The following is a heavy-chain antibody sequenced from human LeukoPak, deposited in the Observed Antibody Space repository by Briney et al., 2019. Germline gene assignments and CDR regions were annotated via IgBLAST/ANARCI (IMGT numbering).Heavy chain of an antibody. CDR2: ISSSSSYI. J-gene: IGHJ4*02. D-gene: IGHD2-15*01. Sequence: GGSLRLSCAASGFTFSSYWMSWVRQAPGKGLEWVSSISSSSSYIYYADSVKGRFTISRDNAKNSLYLQMNSLRAEDTAVYYCASTEKGYCSGGSCSLAYWGQGTLVTVSS. CDR1: GFTFSSYW. CDR3: ASTEKGYCSGGSCSLAY. V-gene: IGHV3-21*01.